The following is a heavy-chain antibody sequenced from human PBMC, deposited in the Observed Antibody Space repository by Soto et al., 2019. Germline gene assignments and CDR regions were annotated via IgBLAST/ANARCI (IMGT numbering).Heavy chain of an antibody. J-gene: IGHJ4*02. CDR2: IYPGDSDT. CDR3: ARHPFPGLYSSGWYYFDY. CDR1: GYSFISYW. V-gene: IGHV5-51*01. Sequence: GESLKISCKGSGYSFISYWIGWVRQMPGKGLEWMGIIYPGDSDTRYSPSFQGQVTISADKSISTAYLQWNSLKASDTAMYYCARHPFPGLYSSGWYYFDYWGQGTLVTVSS. D-gene: IGHD6-19*01.